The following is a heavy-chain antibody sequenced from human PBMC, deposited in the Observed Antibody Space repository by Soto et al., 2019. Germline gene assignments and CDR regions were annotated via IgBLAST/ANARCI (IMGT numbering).Heavy chain of an antibody. Sequence: PGGSLRLSCAASGFTFSSYAMSWVRQAPGKGLEWVSAISGSGGSTYYADSVKGRFTISRDNSKNTLYLQMNSLRAEDTAVYYCAKEAKVFQLSWYYYYGMDVWGQGTTVTVS. CDR3: AKEAKVFQLSWYYYYGMDV. V-gene: IGHV3-23*01. CDR1: GFTFSSYA. J-gene: IGHJ6*02. CDR2: ISGSGGST. D-gene: IGHD2-21*01.